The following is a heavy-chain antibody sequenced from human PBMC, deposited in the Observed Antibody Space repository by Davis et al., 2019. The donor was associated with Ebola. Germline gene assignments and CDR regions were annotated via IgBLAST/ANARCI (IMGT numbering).Heavy chain of an antibody. V-gene: IGHV3-33*06. D-gene: IGHD3-3*01. J-gene: IGHJ6*04. CDR1: GFTFSSYG. Sequence: GGSLRLSCAASGFTFSSYGMHWVRQAPGKGLEWVAVIWYDGSNKYYADSVKGRFTISRDNSKNTLYLQMNSLRAEDTAVYYCAKDLGNYDFWSGYYNDMDVWGKGTTVTVSS. CDR2: IWYDGSNK. CDR3: AKDLGNYDFWSGYYNDMDV.